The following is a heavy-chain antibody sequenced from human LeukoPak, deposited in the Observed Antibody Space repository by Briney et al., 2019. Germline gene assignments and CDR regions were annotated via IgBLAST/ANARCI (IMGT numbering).Heavy chain of an antibody. Sequence: ASVTVSCTTSGYTFTTYPIYWVRQATGQGLEWMGWVSTGNGNTKYSQKFYGRVTITRDTSASTAYMELSSLRSEDTTVYYCARDLAGRFDFWGQGTLVTVSS. J-gene: IGHJ4*02. CDR2: VSTGNGNT. D-gene: IGHD1-26*01. CDR1: GYTFTTYP. CDR3: ARDLAGRFDF. V-gene: IGHV1-3*04.